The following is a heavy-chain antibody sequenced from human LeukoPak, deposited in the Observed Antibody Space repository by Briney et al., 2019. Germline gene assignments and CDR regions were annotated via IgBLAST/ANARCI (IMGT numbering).Heavy chain of an antibody. CDR3: ARGEMATIFL. CDR2: INPNSGGT. CDR1: GYTFTSYG. D-gene: IGHD5-24*01. J-gene: IGHJ4*02. Sequence: ASVKVSCKASGYTFTSYGISWVRQAPGQGLEWMGWINPNSGGTNYAQKFQGRVTMTRDTSISTAYMELSRLRSDDTAVYYCARGEMATIFLWGQGTLVTVSS. V-gene: IGHV1-2*02.